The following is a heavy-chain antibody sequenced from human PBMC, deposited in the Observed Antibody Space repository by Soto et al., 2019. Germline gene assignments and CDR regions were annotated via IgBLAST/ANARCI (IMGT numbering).Heavy chain of an antibody. V-gene: IGHV4-34*01. D-gene: IGHD3-22*01. CDR2: INHSGST. CDR1: GGSFSGYY. Sequence: PSETLSLTCAVYGGSFSGYYWSWIRQPPGKGLEWIGEINHSGSTNYNPSLKSRVTISVDTSKYQFSLKLSSVTAADTAVYYCARRTRYYYDSSGYYSFDYWGQGTLVTVSS. J-gene: IGHJ4*02. CDR3: ARRTRYYYDSSGYYSFDY.